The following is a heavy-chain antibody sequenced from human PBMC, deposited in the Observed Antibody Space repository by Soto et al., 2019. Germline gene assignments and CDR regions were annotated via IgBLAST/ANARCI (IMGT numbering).Heavy chain of an antibody. V-gene: IGHV4-30-4*01. Sequence: SETLSLTCTVSGDSISSGDYYWSWIRLAPGKGPEWIGHIYYSRSTYYNPSVKSRVTISVDRSKNQFSLNLNSVTAADTAVYYCARVLAQRPFYNWFDPWSQGTLVTVSS. J-gene: IGHJ5*02. CDR1: GDSISSGDYY. CDR3: ARVLAQRPFYNWFDP. CDR2: IYYSRST. D-gene: IGHD6-13*01.